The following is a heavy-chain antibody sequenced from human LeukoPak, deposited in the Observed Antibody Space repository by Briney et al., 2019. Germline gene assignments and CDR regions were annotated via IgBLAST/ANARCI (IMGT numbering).Heavy chain of an antibody. J-gene: IGHJ4*02. CDR3: ARPYIAAAGIFDY. CDR1: GGSISSSSYY. D-gene: IGHD6-13*01. Sequence: SETLSLTCTVSGGSISSSSYYWGWIRQPPGKGLEWIGSIYYSGSTYYNPSLKSLVTISVDTSKNQFSLKLSSVTAADTAVYYCARPYIAAAGIFDYWGQGTLVTVSS. V-gene: IGHV4-39*01. CDR2: IYYSGST.